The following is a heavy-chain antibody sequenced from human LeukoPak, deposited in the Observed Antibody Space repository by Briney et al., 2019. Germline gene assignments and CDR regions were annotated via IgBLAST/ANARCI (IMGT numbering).Heavy chain of an antibody. CDR3: AKQPSALAGTYDY. Sequence: GGSLRLSCAASGVTLSSFAMSWARQAPGKGLEWVSGISSSGSGDNTYYADSVKGRFTISRDSSKNTLFLHMNTLRAEDTAVYYCAKQPSALAGTYDYWGQGTLVTVSS. CDR1: GVTLSSFA. D-gene: IGHD6-19*01. CDR2: ISSSGSGDNT. J-gene: IGHJ4*02. V-gene: IGHV3-23*01.